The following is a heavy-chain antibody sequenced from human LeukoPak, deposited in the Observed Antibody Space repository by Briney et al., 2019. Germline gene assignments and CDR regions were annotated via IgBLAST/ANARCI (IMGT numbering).Heavy chain of an antibody. D-gene: IGHD3-22*01. CDR2: ISSSGRTI. J-gene: IGHJ3*02. CDR1: GFTFSSYE. V-gene: IGHV3-48*03. Sequence: QSGGSLRLSCAVSGFTFSSYEMNWVRQAPGKGLEWGSYISSSGRTIYNADSVKGRFTISRDNAKNSLYLQMNSLRAEDTAVYYCASYYYDSSGYWVHAFDIWGQGTMVTVSS. CDR3: ASYYYDSSGYWVHAFDI.